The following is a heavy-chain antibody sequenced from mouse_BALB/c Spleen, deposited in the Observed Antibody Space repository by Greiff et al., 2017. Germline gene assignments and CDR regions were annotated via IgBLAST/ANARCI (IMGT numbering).Heavy chain of an antibody. CDR2: IYPGGGYT. Sequence: QVQLQQSGAELVRPGTSVKMSCTAAGYTFTNYWIGWVKQRPGHGLEWIGDIYPGGGYTNYNEKVKGKATLTADTSSSTAYMQLSSLTSEDSAIYYCARSDYYGSSPHFDYWGQGTTLTVSS. D-gene: IGHD1-1*01. J-gene: IGHJ2*01. CDR1: GYTFTNYW. V-gene: IGHV1-63*02. CDR3: ARSDYYGSSPHFDY.